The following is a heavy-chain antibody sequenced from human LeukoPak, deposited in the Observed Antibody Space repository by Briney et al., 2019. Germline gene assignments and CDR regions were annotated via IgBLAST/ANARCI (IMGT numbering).Heavy chain of an antibody. Sequence: SVKVSCKASGGTFNRYGFTWVRQAPGQGLEWMGGIIPFLGTPNYAQKFQGRVTITTDESTSTAYMEVSSPTSEDTAVYYCATTGQLVPDYYHYYMDVWGLGTTVTVSS. CDR2: IIPFLGTP. V-gene: IGHV1-69*05. CDR1: GGTFNRYG. J-gene: IGHJ6*03. D-gene: IGHD6-6*01. CDR3: ATTGQLVPDYYHYYMDV.